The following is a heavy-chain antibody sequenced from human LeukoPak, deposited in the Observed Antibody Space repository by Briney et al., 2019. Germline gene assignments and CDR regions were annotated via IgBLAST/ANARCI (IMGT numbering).Heavy chain of an antibody. D-gene: IGHD2-2*01. CDR1: GFTFSNYW. CDR2: INSDGSST. CDR3: ARELPAAILRLDPGLDY. V-gene: IGHV3-74*01. J-gene: IGHJ4*02. Sequence: GGSLRLSCAASGFTFSNYWMHWVRQAPGKGLVWVSRINSDGSSTSYADSVKGRFTISRDNAKNTLYLQMNSLRAEDTAVYYCARELPAAILRLDPGLDYWGQGTLVTVSS.